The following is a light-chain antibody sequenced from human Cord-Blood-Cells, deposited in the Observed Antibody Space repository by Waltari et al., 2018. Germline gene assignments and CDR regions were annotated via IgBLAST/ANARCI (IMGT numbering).Light chain of an antibody. CDR1: GSDVGAYTY. CDR3: SSYTSSSTLYV. CDR2: DVS. Sequence: QSALTQPASVSGSPGQSITISCTGTGSDVGAYTYVSWYQQHPGKAPKLMIYDVSKRPSGVSNRFSGSKSDNTASLTISGLQAEDEADYYCSSYTSSSTLYVFGTGTKVTVL. J-gene: IGLJ1*01. V-gene: IGLV2-14*01.